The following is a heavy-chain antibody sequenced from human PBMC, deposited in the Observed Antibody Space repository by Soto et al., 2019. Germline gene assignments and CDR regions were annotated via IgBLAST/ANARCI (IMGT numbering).Heavy chain of an antibody. Sequence: VSVKVSCKASGYTFTGYYMHWVRQAPGQGLEWMGWINPNSGGTNYAQKFQGWVTMTRDTSISTAYMELSRLRSDDTAVYYCAVSDPSHCTNGVCLGYYFDYWGQGTLVTVSS. CDR2: INPNSGGT. CDR1: GYTFTGYY. CDR3: AVSDPSHCTNGVCLGYYFDY. J-gene: IGHJ4*02. D-gene: IGHD2-8*01. V-gene: IGHV1-2*04.